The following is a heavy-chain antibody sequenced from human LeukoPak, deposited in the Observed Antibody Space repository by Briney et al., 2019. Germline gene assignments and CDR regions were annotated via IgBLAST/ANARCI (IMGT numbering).Heavy chain of an antibody. CDR2: IIPIFATA. CDR1: GCTFSSYA. CDR3: ARGQQLADAFDI. V-gene: IGHV1-69*13. Sequence: SLKVSCKASGCTFSSYASSGVRQAPGQGLKWMGGIIPIFATANYAQKFQGRVTITADESTSTAYMELSSLRSEDTAVYYCARGQQLADAFDIWGQGTMVTVSS. D-gene: IGHD6-13*01. J-gene: IGHJ3*02.